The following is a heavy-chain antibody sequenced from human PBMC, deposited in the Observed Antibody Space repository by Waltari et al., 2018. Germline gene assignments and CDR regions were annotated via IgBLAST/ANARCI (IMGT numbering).Heavy chain of an antibody. CDR3: AKLGAAAAGAFDY. V-gene: IGHV3-30*18. J-gene: IGHJ4*02. CDR1: GFTFSSYG. Sequence: QVQLVESGGGVVQPGRSLRLSCAASGFTFSSYGMHWVRQAPGKGLEWVAVISDDGSNKYYADSVKGRFTSSRDNSKNTLDLQMNSLRAEDTAVYYCAKLGAAAAGAFDYWGQGTLVTVSS. D-gene: IGHD6-13*01. CDR2: ISDDGSNK.